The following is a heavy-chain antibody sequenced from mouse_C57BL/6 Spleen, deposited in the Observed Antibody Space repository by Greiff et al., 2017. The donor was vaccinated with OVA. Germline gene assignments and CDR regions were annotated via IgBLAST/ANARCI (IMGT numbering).Heavy chain of an antibody. CDR1: GFTFSSYG. D-gene: IGHD3-2*02. CDR3: ARGQLRLLSAMDY. Sequence: EVKLVESGGDLVKPGGSLKLSCAASGFTFSSYGMSWVRQTPDKRLEWVATISSGGSYTYYPDSVKGRFTISRDNAKNTLYLQMSSLKSEDTAMYYCARGQLRLLSAMDYWGQGTSVTVSS. J-gene: IGHJ4*01. V-gene: IGHV5-6*01. CDR2: ISSGGSYT.